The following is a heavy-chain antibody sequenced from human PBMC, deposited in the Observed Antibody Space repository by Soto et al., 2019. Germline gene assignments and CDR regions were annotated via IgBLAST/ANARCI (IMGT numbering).Heavy chain of an antibody. D-gene: IGHD6-19*01. Sequence: GASVKVSCKTSGYTFTGYYIHWLRQAPGQGLEWMGWINPNSGDTNYSQEFQGRVTMTSDTSITTAYVELTRLRSDDTAVYYCARREQWLAHFDFWGQGTLVTLSS. J-gene: IGHJ4*02. CDR3: ARREQWLAHFDF. CDR1: GYTFTGYY. CDR2: INPNSGDT. V-gene: IGHV1-2*02.